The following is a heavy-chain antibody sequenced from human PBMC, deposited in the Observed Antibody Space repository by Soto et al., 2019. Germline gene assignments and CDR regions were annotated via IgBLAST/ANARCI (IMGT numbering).Heavy chain of an antibody. J-gene: IGHJ4*02. Sequence: QVKLVESGGSVVQPGRSLRLSCAASGFTFSNHGMHWVRQAPGKGLEWVTVIWYDGTNRFYADSVKGRFTISRDISENTVFLQMNSLRAEDTAVYYCARESSSGRRDRIDYWGQGTLVTVSS. CDR3: ARESSSGRRDRIDY. V-gene: IGHV3-33*01. CDR1: GFTFSNHG. D-gene: IGHD6-19*01. CDR2: IWYDGTNR.